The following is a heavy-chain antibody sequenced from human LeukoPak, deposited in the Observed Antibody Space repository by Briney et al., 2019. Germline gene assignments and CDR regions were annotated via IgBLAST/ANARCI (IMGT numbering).Heavy chain of an antibody. V-gene: IGHV3-23*01. CDR3: AKDMGLLWFGELKHDAFDI. D-gene: IGHD3-10*01. CDR2: ISGSGGST. CDR1: GFTFSSYA. J-gene: IGHJ3*02. Sequence: GGSLRLSCAASGFTFSSYAMSWVRQAPGKGLEWVSAISGSGGSTYYADSVKGRFTISRDNSKNTLYLQMNSLRAEDTAVYYCAKDMGLLWFGELKHDAFDIWGPATMVTV.